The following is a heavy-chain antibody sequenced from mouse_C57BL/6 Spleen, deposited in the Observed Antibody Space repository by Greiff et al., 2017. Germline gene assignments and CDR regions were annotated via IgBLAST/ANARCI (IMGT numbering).Heavy chain of an antibody. CDR2: IDPNSGGT. V-gene: IGHV1-72*01. CDR3: ASWETTVVAPNV. J-gene: IGHJ1*03. CDR1: GYTFTSYW. D-gene: IGHD1-1*01. Sequence: QQSCTASGYTFTSYWMHWVKQRPGRGLEWIGRIDPNSGGTKYNEKFKSKATLTVDKPSSTAYMQLSSLTSEDSAVYYCASWETTVVAPNVWGTGTTVTVSS.